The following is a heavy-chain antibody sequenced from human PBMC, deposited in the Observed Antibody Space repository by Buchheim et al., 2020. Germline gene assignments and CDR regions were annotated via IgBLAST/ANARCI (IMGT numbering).Heavy chain of an antibody. V-gene: IGHV1-8*02. J-gene: IGHJ4*02. CDR2: MNPNSGNT. Sequence: QVQLVQSGAEVKKPGASVKVSCKASGYTFTGYYMHWVRQAPGQGLEWMGWMNPNSGNTGYAQKFQGRVTMTRDTSTSTVYMELSSLRSEDTAVYYCARPSGYSYGALGYWGQGTL. D-gene: IGHD5-18*01. CDR1: GYTFTGYY. CDR3: ARPSGYSYGALGY.